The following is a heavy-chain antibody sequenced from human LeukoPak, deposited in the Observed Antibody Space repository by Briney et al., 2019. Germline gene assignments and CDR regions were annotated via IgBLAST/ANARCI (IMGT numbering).Heavy chain of an antibody. Sequence: ASVKVSCKASGYTFTSYGISWVRQAPGQGLEWMGWISAYNGNTNYAQKLQGRVTMTTDTSTSTAYMELRSLRAEDTAVYYCARVGSESDILTGYYTYNYFDYWGQGTLVTVSS. J-gene: IGHJ4*02. CDR1: GYTFTSYG. V-gene: IGHV1-18*01. CDR2: ISAYNGNT. CDR3: ARVGSESDILTGYYTYNYFDY. D-gene: IGHD3-9*01.